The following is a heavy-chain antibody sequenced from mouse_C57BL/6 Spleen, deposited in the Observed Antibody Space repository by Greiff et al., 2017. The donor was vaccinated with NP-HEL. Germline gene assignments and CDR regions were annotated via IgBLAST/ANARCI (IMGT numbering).Heavy chain of an antibody. J-gene: IGHJ2*01. Sequence: QVQLQQSGAELVKPGASVKLSCKASGYTFTSYWMHWVKQRPGQGLEWIGMIHPNSGSTNYNEKFKSKATLTVDKSSSTAYMQLSSLTSEDSAVYYCARSLQSNYRYFDYWGQGTTLTVSS. CDR1: GYTFTSYW. D-gene: IGHD2-5*01. CDR2: IHPNSGST. V-gene: IGHV1-64*01. CDR3: ARSLQSNYRYFDY.